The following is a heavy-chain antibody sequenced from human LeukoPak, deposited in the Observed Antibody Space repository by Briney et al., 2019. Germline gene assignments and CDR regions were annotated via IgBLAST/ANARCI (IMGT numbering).Heavy chain of an antibody. CDR2: TSSSSSYI. V-gene: IGHV3-21*04. CDR3: AKYSGWYGPEYYFDY. CDR1: GFTFSSYS. Sequence: GGSLRLSCAASGFTFSSYSMNWVRQAPGKGLEWVSSTSSSSSYIYYADSVKGRFTISRDNSKNTLYLQMNSLRAEDTAVYYCAKYSGWYGPEYYFDYWGQGTLVTVSS. D-gene: IGHD6-19*01. J-gene: IGHJ4*02.